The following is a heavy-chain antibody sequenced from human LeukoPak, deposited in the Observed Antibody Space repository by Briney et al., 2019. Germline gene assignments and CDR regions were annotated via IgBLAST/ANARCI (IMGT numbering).Heavy chain of an antibody. J-gene: IGHJ5*02. CDR1: GFSFSGSD. CDR3: WSVTGTARNWFDP. V-gene: IGHV3-73*01. D-gene: IGHD1-1*01. Sequence: GGSLKLSCAASGFSFSGSDMHWVRQASGRGQEWVGRIGSKANRYTTAYVASVQGRFTISRDESKNTAYLQMNSLKTEDTAVYYCWSVTGTARNWFDPWGQGTLVTVSS. CDR2: IGSKANRYTT.